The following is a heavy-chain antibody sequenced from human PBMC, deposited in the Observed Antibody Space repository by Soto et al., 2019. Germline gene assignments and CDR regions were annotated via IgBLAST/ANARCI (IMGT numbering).Heavy chain of an antibody. CDR3: ASRGSIAGAGTRAKNWFDP. CDR1: GGSFSGYY. V-gene: IGHV4-34*01. J-gene: IGHJ5*02. CDR2: INHSGST. Sequence: SETLYLTCAVYGGSFSGYYWSWIRQPPGKGREWIGEINHSGSTNYNPSLKSRVTTSVDTSKNQFSLKLSSVTAADTAVYYCASRGSIAGAGTRAKNWFDPWGQGTLVPVSS. D-gene: IGHD6-19*01.